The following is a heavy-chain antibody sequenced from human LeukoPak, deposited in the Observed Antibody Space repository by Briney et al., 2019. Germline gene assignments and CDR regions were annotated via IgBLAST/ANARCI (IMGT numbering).Heavy chain of an antibody. D-gene: IGHD2-2*02. Sequence: PSETLSLTCIVSGGSISTYYWSWIRQPPGKGLEWIGYIYDSGSTNCNPSLKSRVTISEDTSKRQFSLKLRSVTAADTAVYYCARVVGRYCSSTSCYIDYWGQGTLVTVSS. V-gene: IGHV4-59*01. CDR1: GGSISTYY. J-gene: IGHJ4*02. CDR2: IYDSGST. CDR3: ARVVGRYCSSTSCYIDY.